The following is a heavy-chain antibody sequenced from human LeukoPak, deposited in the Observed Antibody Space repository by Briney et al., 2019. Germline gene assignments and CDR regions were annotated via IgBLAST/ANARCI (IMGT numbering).Heavy chain of an antibody. V-gene: IGHV3-23*01. CDR2: ISGSGGST. J-gene: IGHJ6*02. Sequence: GGSLRLSCAASGFTFSSYAMSWVRQASGKGLEWVSAISGSGGSTYYADSVKGRFTISRDNSKNTLYLQMNSLRAEDTAVYYCAKVHRGYGSVEHPRYYYGMDVWGQGTTVTVSS. CDR3: AKVHRGYGSVEHPRYYYGMDV. D-gene: IGHD3-10*01. CDR1: GFTFSSYA.